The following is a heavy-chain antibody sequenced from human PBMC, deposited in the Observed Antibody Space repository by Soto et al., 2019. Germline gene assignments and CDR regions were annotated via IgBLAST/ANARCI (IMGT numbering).Heavy chain of an antibody. CDR1: GGTFSSYT. J-gene: IGHJ6*02. V-gene: IGHV1-69*02. D-gene: IGHD1-26*01. Sequence: SVKVSCKASGGTFSSYTISWVRQAPGQGLEWMGRIIPILGIANYAQKFQGRVTITADKSTSTAYMELSSLRSDDTAVYYCARHLGGGSFNSYYYYYGMDVWGQGTTVTVSS. CDR2: IIPILGIA. CDR3: ARHLGGGSFNSYYYYYGMDV.